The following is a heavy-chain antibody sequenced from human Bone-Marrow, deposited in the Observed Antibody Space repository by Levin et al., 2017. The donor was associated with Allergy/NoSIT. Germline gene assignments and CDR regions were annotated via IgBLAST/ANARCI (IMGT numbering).Heavy chain of an antibody. V-gene: IGHV3-74*01. CDR3: ARGGNANFDY. D-gene: IGHD1-14*01. CDR2: ANNDGDDT. Sequence: GESLKISCAASGFTFNNYWMHWVRQAPGKGLVWVSRANNDGDDTTYADSVKGRFTTSRDNAKNTLYLQLNSLRAEDTAVYYCARGGNANFDYWGQGTLVTVSS. CDR1: GFTFNNYW. J-gene: IGHJ4*02.